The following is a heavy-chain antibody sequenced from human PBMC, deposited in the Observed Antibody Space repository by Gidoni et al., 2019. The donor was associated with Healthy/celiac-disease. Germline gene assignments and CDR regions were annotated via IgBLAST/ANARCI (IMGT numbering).Heavy chain of an antibody. Sequence: QVQLVESGGGVVQPGRSLRLSCAASGFTFSSYAMPWVRQAPGKGLEWVAVISYDGSNKYYADSVKGRFTISRDNSKNTLYLQMNSLRAEDTAVYYCARGMIVVSNWFDPWGQGTLVTVSS. CDR1: GFTFSSYA. V-gene: IGHV3-30-3*01. CDR2: ISYDGSNK. J-gene: IGHJ5*02. D-gene: IGHD3-22*01. CDR3: ARGMIVVSNWFDP.